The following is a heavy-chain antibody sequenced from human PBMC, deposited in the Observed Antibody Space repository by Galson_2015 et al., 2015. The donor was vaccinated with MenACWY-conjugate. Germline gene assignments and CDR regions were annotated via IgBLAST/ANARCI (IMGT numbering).Heavy chain of an antibody. CDR3: ARRGSTGYGDFDY. Sequence: QSGAEVKKPGESLKISCKGSGYTFTTYWIGWVRQMPGKGLEWMGVIYPGDSDTRYRPSFEGQVTISADKSISTAYLQWSSLKASDTAMYYCARRGSTGYGDFDYWGQGTLVTVSS. J-gene: IGHJ4*02. CDR1: GYTFTTYW. CDR2: IYPGDSDT. V-gene: IGHV5-51*01. D-gene: IGHD5-12*01.